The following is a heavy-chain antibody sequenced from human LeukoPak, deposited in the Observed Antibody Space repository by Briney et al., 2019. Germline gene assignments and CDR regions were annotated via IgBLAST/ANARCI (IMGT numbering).Heavy chain of an antibody. CDR1: GYSFTSYW. Sequence: GESLKISCKGSGYSFTSYWIGWVRQLPGKGLGWMGIIYPGDSDTRYSPSFQGQVTISADKSISTAYLQWSSLKASDTAMYYCARSAQGFSTSYSDFWDQGTLVTVSS. D-gene: IGHD6-13*01. CDR3: ARSAQGFSTSYSDF. J-gene: IGHJ4*02. CDR2: IYPGDSDT. V-gene: IGHV5-51*01.